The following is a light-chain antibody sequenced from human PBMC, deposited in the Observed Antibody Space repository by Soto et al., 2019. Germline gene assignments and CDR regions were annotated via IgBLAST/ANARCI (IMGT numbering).Light chain of an antibody. Sequence: QSALTQPPSASGSPGQSVTISCTGTSSDGGGYNYVSLYQQYPGRAPKLMIYEVTKRPSGVPDRFSGSKSGNTASLAVSGLQAEDEVDYYCSSYAASNNFYFVFGGGTKLTVL. J-gene: IGLJ3*02. CDR3: SSYAASNNFYFV. V-gene: IGLV2-8*01. CDR2: EVT. CDR1: SSDGGGYNY.